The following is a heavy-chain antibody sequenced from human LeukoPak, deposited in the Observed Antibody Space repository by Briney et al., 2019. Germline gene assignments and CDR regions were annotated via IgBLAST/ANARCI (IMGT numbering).Heavy chain of an antibody. J-gene: IGHJ6*03. CDR2: ISGSGGST. CDR1: GFTLSSYA. D-gene: IGHD2-2*01. CDR3: AKVPAATYYYYMDV. V-gene: IGHV3-23*01. Sequence: PGGSLRLSCAASGFTLSSYAMSWVRQAPGKGLEWVSAISGSGGSTYYADSVKGRFTISRDNSKNTLYLQMNSLRAEDTAVYYCAKVPAATYYYYMDVWGKGTTVTVSS.